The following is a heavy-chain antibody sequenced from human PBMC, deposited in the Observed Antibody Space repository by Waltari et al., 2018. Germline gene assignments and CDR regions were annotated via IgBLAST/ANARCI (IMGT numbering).Heavy chain of an antibody. D-gene: IGHD5-12*01. CDR1: GYSFTSYW. CDR2: IYPGDSDT. J-gene: IGHJ5*02. Sequence: EVQLVKSGAEVKKPGESLQISCTGSGYSFTSYWIGWLRQTPGQGLEWMGIIYPGDSDTRYSPSFQGQVTISADKSISTAYLQWSSLKASDTAMYYCARLKDIVATGSGGWFDPWGQGTLVTVSS. V-gene: IGHV5-51*01. CDR3: ARLKDIVATGSGGWFDP.